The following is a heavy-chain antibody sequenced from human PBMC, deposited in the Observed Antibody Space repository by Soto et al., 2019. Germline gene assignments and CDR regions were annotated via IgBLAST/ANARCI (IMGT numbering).Heavy chain of an antibody. CDR1: GFTFDDYA. V-gene: IGHV3-9*01. J-gene: IGHJ4*02. Sequence: PGGSLRLSCAASGFTFDDYAMHWVRQAPGKGLEWVSGISWNSGSIGYADSVKGRFTISRDNAKNSLYLQMNSLRAEDTALYYCAKDKHSNGYYLDYWGQGTLVTVSS. CDR2: ISWNSGSI. D-gene: IGHD3-22*01. CDR3: AKDKHSNGYYLDY.